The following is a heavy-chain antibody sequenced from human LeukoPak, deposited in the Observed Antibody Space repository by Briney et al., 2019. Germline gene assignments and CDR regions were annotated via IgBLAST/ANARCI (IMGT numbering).Heavy chain of an antibody. D-gene: IGHD6-13*01. CDR2: ISSSSSYL. CDR1: GFTFSVYG. Sequence: GGSLRLSCAASGFTFSVYGMNWVRQAPGKGLEWVSSISSSSSYLYYADSVKGRFTISRDNAKNSLYLQMNSLRAEDTAVYHCARDILGAAAGTFDSWGQGTLVTVSS. CDR3: ARDILGAAAGTFDS. J-gene: IGHJ4*02. V-gene: IGHV3-21*01.